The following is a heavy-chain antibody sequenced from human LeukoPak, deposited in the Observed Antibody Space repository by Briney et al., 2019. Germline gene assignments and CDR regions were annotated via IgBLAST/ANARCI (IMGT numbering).Heavy chain of an antibody. V-gene: IGHV3-15*01. D-gene: IGHD3-16*01. CDR3: TSALNLVLGELLGY. Sequence: GGSLRLSCAASGFIFSKAWMAWVRQAPGKGLEWVGHIKPEAADGTTDYAAPVKARFTISRDYAKSTLYLQMNSLNTEDTAVYFCTSALNLVLGELLGYWGQGTLVTVS. J-gene: IGHJ4*02. CDR1: GFIFSKAW. CDR2: IKPEAADGTT.